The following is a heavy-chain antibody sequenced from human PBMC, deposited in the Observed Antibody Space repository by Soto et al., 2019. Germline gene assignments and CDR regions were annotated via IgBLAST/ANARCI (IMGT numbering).Heavy chain of an antibody. Sequence: VGSLRLSCAASGFTVSSNYMSWVRQAPGKGLEWVSVIYSGGSTYYADSVKGRFTISRDNSKNTLYLQMNSLRAEDTAVYYCARDRYCSGGSCYFPRASFYYYGMDVWGQGTTVTVSS. V-gene: IGHV3-53*01. CDR2: IYSGGST. D-gene: IGHD2-15*01. J-gene: IGHJ6*02. CDR1: GFTVSSNY. CDR3: ARDRYCSGGSCYFPRASFYYYGMDV.